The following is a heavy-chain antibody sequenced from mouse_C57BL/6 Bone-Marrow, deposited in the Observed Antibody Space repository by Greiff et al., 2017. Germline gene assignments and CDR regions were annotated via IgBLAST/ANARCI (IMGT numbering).Heavy chain of an antibody. V-gene: IGHV5-6*01. CDR2: ISSGGSYT. CDR1: GFTFSSYG. J-gene: IGHJ1*03. Sequence: EVQLQESGGDLVKPGGSLKLSCAASGFTFSSYGMSWVRQTPDKRLEWVATISSGGSYTYYPDSVKGRFTISRDNAKNTLYLQMSSLKSEDTAMYYCARFITTVVAPQYWYFDVWGTGTTVTVSS. CDR3: ARFITTVVAPQYWYFDV. D-gene: IGHD1-1*01.